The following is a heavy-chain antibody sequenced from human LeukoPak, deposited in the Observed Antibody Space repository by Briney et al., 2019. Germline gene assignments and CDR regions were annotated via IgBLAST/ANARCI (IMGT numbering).Heavy chain of an antibody. Sequence: PSETLSLTCTVSGGSVSSYYWSWIRQPPGKGLEWIGYIYYSGSTNYNPSLKSRVTISVDTSKNQFSLKLSSVTAADTAVYYCASLGGGYSYGFRSGYMDVWGKGTTVTVSS. D-gene: IGHD5-18*01. CDR3: ASLGGGYSYGFRSGYMDV. CDR1: GGSVSSYY. V-gene: IGHV4-59*02. CDR2: IYYSGST. J-gene: IGHJ6*03.